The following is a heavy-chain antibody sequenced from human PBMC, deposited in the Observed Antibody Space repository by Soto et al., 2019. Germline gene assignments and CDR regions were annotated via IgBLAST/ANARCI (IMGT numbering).Heavy chain of an antibody. V-gene: IGHV3-23*01. J-gene: IGHJ4*02. D-gene: IGHD3-16*01. CDR2: ISGSGGST. CDR1: GLTFSSCA. CDR3: AKVGARKHYFEY. Sequence: EVQLLESGGDLVQPVGSLRLSCAASGLTFSSCAMSWVRQAPGKGLEWVSDISGSGGSTHYADSVKGRFTISRDNSKNTLYMQMNSLRAEDTAVYYCAKVGARKHYFEYWGQGTLVTVSS.